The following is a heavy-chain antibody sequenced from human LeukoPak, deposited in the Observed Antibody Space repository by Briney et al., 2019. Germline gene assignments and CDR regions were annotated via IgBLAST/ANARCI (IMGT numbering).Heavy chain of an antibody. CDR1: GGSISSYY. Sequence: PSETLSLTCTVSGGSISSYYWSWIRQPPGKGLEWIGHIYYSGSTSYNPSLKSRVTISVDTSKNQFSLKLSSVTAADTAVYYCARDSRTTTAFDIWGQGTMVTVSS. CDR3: ARDSRTTTAFDI. J-gene: IGHJ3*02. V-gene: IGHV4-59*01. D-gene: IGHD1-1*01. CDR2: IYYSGST.